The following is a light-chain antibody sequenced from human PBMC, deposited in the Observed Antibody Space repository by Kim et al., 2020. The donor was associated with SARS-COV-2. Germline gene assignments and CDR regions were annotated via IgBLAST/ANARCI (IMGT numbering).Light chain of an antibody. Sequence: SQGDRGNPSCRAGQSVRIDYVACYQQKVGQAPRRLIHGASTRAAGIPDRVSVSGSGTDFTLTIRSLEPQDFALYFCQQYGHSPITLGQGTRLEIK. CDR2: GAS. J-gene: IGKJ5*01. V-gene: IGKV3-20*01. CDR1: QSVRIDY. CDR3: QQYGHSPIT.